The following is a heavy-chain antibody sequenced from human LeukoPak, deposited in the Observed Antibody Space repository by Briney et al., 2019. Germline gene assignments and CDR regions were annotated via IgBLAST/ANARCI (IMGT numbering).Heavy chain of an antibody. J-gene: IGHJ3*02. V-gene: IGHV3-74*01. CDR2: IYSDGSRT. D-gene: IGHD1-26*01. CDR1: GFTFSSYW. CDR3: ARSGRGGAFDI. Sequence: PGGSLRLSCVASGFTFSSYWMHWVRQGPGKGLVWVSRIYSDGSRTTYADSVKGRFTISGDNAKNTLYLQMNRLRAEDTAVYFCARSGRGGAFDIWGQGTMVTVSS.